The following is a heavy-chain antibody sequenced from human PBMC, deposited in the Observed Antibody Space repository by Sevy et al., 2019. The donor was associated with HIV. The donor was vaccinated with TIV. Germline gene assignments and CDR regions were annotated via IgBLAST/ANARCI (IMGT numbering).Heavy chain of an antibody. J-gene: IGHJ3*02. Sequence: EGSLRLSCAASGFTFSSNSMNWVRQAPGKGLEWVSSISSSSSYIYYADSVKGRFTISRDNAKNSLYLQMNSLRAEDTAVYYCARAMAVDEGGDDAFDIWGQGTMVTVSS. CDR1: GFTFSSNS. CDR2: ISSSSSYI. D-gene: IGHD3-10*01. V-gene: IGHV3-21*01. CDR3: ARAMAVDEGGDDAFDI.